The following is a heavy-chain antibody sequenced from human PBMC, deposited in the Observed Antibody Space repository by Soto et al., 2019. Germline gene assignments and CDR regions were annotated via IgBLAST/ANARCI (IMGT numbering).Heavy chain of an antibody. CDR2: IIPIFGTA. D-gene: IGHD3-9*01. Sequence: SVKVSCKASGGTFSSYAISWVRQAPGQGLEWMGGIIPIFGTANYAQKFQGRVTITADESTSTAYMELSSLRSEDTAVYYCARAVLRYFDLYYGMDVWGQGTTVTVSS. CDR3: ARAVLRYFDLYYGMDV. V-gene: IGHV1-69*13. CDR1: GGTFSSYA. J-gene: IGHJ6*02.